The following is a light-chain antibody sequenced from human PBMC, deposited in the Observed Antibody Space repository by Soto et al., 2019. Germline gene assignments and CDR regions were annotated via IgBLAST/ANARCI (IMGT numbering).Light chain of an antibody. CDR1: QSISSW. J-gene: IGKJ4*01. CDR2: DAS. V-gene: IGKV1-5*01. Sequence: DIQMTHSPSTLSASVGDRVTITCRASQSISSWLAWYQQKPGKAPKLLIYDASSLESGVPSRFSGSGSGTECAVTVSSLQPDDFARYDCQQYNSYAPLTGGGGTKGDIK. CDR3: QQYNSYAPLT.